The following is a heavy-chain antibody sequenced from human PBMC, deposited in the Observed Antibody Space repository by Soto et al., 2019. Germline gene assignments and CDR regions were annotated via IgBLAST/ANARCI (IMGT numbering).Heavy chain of an antibody. CDR1: GFTFSSYA. V-gene: IGHV3-23*01. Sequence: RLSCAASGFTFSSYAMSWVRQAPGKGLEWVSAISGSGGSTYCADSVKGRFTISRDNSKNTLYLQMNSLRAEDTAVYYCAKSPSSIPNWFDPWGQGTLVTVSS. J-gene: IGHJ5*02. CDR3: AKSPSSIPNWFDP. D-gene: IGHD2-2*02. CDR2: ISGSGGST.